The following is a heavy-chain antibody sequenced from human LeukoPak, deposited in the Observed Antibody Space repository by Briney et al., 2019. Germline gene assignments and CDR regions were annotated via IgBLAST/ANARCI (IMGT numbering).Heavy chain of an antibody. CDR3: ATETPGPFSSGWYFDY. Sequence: GASVKVSCKVSGYTLTELSMHWVRQAPGKGLEWMGGFDPEDGETIYAQKFQGRVTMTEDTSTDTAYMELSSLRSEDTAVYYCATETPGPFSSGWYFDYWGQGTLVTVSS. CDR1: GYTLTELS. V-gene: IGHV1-24*01. CDR2: FDPEDGET. D-gene: IGHD6-19*01. J-gene: IGHJ4*02.